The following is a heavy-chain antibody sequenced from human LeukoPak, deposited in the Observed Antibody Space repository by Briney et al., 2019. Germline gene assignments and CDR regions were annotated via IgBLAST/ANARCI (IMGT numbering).Heavy chain of an antibody. CDR2: INTGNGNT. J-gene: IGHJ5*02. CDR1: GYTFTTYA. Sequence: ASVKVSCKASGYTFTTYAMQWVRQAPGQRLEWMGWINTGNGNTKYSQKFQGRVTITRDTSAYTGYMELRSLSSADTAVYFCARAPYDILTGYSLNWFDPWGQGTLVTVSS. CDR3: ARAPYDILTGYSLNWFDP. V-gene: IGHV1-3*04. D-gene: IGHD3-9*01.